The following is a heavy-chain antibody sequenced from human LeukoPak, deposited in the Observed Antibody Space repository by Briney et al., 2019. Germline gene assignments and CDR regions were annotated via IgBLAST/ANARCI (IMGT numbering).Heavy chain of an antibody. CDR1: GYTFTGYY. V-gene: IGHV1-46*01. J-gene: IGHJ4*02. Sequence: ASVKVSCQASGYTFTGYYMNWVRQAPGQGLEWMGIINPSGGSTSYAQKFQGRVTMTRDTSTSTVYMELSSLRSEDTAVYYCARAKNYYDSSGYYYGGGAPDYWGQGTLVTVSS. CDR3: ARAKNYYDSSGYYYGGGAPDY. CDR2: INPSGGST. D-gene: IGHD3-22*01.